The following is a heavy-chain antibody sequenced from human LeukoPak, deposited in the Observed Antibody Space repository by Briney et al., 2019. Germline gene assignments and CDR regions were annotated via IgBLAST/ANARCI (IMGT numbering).Heavy chain of an antibody. CDR1: GFTFSSHG. D-gene: IGHD3-10*01. Sequence: PGGSLRLSCAASGFTFSSHGMSWVRQAPGKGLEWVSTISGSGDYTYYADSEKGRFTISRDNSKNTLYLQMNSLRAEDTAVYYCAKVTYGSGTYGAFDSWGQGTLVTVSS. V-gene: IGHV3-23*01. CDR3: AKVTYGSGTYGAFDS. CDR2: ISGSGDYT. J-gene: IGHJ4*02.